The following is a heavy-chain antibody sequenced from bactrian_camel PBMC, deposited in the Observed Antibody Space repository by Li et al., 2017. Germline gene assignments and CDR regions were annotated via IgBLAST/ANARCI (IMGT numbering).Heavy chain of an antibody. D-gene: IGHD2*01. CDR2: IGFNGIT. Sequence: VQLVESGGGSVQDGGSLRLSCAASFYTGGSYCMGWFRQAPGKEREAVASIGFNGITRYADSVKGRFTISRDNTKNTLNLQMNSLKPEDTAMYYCAAVEVVAWRFRPGGCGQYDIWGQGPRSPSP. V-gene: IGHV3S55*01. CDR3: AAVEVVAWRFRPGGCGQYDI. CDR1: FYTGGSYC. J-gene: IGHJ4*01.